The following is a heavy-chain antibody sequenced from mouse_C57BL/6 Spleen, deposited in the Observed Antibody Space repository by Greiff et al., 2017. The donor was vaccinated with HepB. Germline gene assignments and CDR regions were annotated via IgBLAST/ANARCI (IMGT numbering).Heavy chain of an antibody. CDR3: ARDWSYYGN. V-gene: IGHV5-4*01. CDR2: ISDGGSYT. D-gene: IGHD2-1*01. CDR1: GFTFSSYA. J-gene: IGHJ4*01. Sequence: EVHLVESGGGLVKPGGSLKLSCAASGFTFSSYAMSWVRQTPEKRLEWVATISDGGSYTYYPDNVKGRFTISRDNAKNNLYLQMSHLKSEDTAMYYCARDWSYYGNWGQGTSVTVSS.